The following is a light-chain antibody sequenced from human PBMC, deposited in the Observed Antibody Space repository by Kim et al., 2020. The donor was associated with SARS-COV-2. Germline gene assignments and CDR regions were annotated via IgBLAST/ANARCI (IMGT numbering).Light chain of an antibody. CDR1: QSVSSD. Sequence: EMVMTQSPATLAVSPGERATLSCRASQSVSSDLAWYQQKPGQAPRLLIYAASTRATGIPARLSGSGSGTEFTLTISSLQSEDFAVYYCQQYDNWPALTFGGGTKVDIK. J-gene: IGKJ4*01. V-gene: IGKV3-15*01. CDR2: AAS. CDR3: QQYDNWPALT.